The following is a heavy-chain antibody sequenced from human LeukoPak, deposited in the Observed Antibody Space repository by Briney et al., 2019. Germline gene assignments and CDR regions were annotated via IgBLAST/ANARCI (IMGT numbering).Heavy chain of an antibody. CDR3: ARGDLHRTLRKVYYSYMDV. CDR2: MNPNSGNT. Sequence: VASVKVSCKASGYTFTSYDINWVRQATGQGLEWMGWMNPNSGNTGYAQKFQGRVTITRNTSISTAYMELSSLRSEDTAVYYCARGDLHRTLRKVYYSYMDVWGKGTTVTVSS. V-gene: IGHV1-8*03. J-gene: IGHJ6*03. D-gene: IGHD1-14*01. CDR1: GYTFTSYD.